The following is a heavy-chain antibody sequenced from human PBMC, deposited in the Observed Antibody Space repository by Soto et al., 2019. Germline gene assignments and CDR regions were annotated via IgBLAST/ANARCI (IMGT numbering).Heavy chain of an antibody. V-gene: IGHV1-18*01. CDR2: ISAYNGNT. CDR1: GYTFASYA. CDR3: ARARNTGIGFALEY. J-gene: IGHJ4*02. D-gene: IGHD3-10*01. Sequence: ASVKVSCKASGYTFASYAISWMRQAPGQGLEWMGWISAYNGNTNYAQKLQGRVTMTTDTSTSTAYMELRSLRSDDTALYYCARARNTGIGFALEYWGQGTLVTVSS.